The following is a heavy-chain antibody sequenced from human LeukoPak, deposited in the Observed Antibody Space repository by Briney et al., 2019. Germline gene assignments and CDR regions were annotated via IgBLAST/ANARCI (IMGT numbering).Heavy chain of an antibody. J-gene: IGHJ4*02. Sequence: PGGSLRLSCAVSGFTFSSYEMNWVRQAPGKGLEWISYISSSGSTVYYADSVKGRFTISRDNAKNSLYLQMNSLRAEDTAVYYCARKRARGLDYWGQGTLVTVS. V-gene: IGHV3-48*03. CDR3: ARKRARGLDY. D-gene: IGHD3-10*01. CDR1: GFTFSSYE. CDR2: ISSSGSTV.